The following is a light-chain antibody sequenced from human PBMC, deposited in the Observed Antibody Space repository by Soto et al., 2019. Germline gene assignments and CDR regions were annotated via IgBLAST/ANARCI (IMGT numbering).Light chain of an antibody. CDR1: QSVSSN. CDR3: QQYNSWPLT. J-gene: IGKJ4*01. Sequence: EIVMTQSPATLSVSPGDTATLSCRASQSVSSNLAWYQQKPGQAPRLLIYGASSRATGTPARLSGSGSGTEFTLTISSLQSEDFAVYYCQQYNSWPLTFGGGTKVEI. CDR2: GAS. V-gene: IGKV3D-15*01.